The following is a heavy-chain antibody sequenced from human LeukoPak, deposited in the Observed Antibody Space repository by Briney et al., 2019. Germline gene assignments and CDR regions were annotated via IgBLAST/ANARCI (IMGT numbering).Heavy chain of an antibody. J-gene: IGHJ3*02. V-gene: IGHV1-2*02. CDR1: GYTFTGYH. D-gene: IGHD6-13*01. CDR2: INPNSGGT. Sequence: ASVKVSCKASGYTFTGYHMHWVRQAPGQGLEWMGWINPNSGGTNYAQKFQGRVTMTRDTSISTAYMELSRLRSDDTAVYYCASLFVAAADLDAFDIWGQGTMVTVSS. CDR3: ASLFVAAADLDAFDI.